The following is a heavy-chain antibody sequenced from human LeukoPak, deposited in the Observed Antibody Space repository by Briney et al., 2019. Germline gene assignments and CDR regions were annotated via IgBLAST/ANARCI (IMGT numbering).Heavy chain of an antibody. V-gene: IGHV4-34*01. CDR3: ASGSGTVSPFDY. J-gene: IGHJ4*02. Sequence: SETLSLTCAVYGGSFSGYYWSWIRQPPGKGLEWIGEINHSGSTNYSPSLKSRVTISVDTSKNQFSLKLSSVTAADTAVYYCASGSGTVSPFDYWGQGTLVTVSS. CDR2: INHSGST. CDR1: GGSFSGYY. D-gene: IGHD4-17*01.